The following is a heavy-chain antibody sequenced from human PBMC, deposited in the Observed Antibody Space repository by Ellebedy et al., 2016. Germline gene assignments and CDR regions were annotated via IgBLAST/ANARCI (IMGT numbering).Heavy chain of an antibody. V-gene: IGHV4-34*01. Sequence: SETLSLXXAVYGGSFSGYYWSWIRQPPGKGLEWIGEINHSGSTNYNPSLKSRVTISVDTSKNQFSLKLSSVTAADTAVYYCARGKHQRRYCSSTSCRSYWYFDLWGRGTLVTVSS. D-gene: IGHD2-2*01. CDR1: GGSFSGYY. J-gene: IGHJ2*01. CDR3: ARGKHQRRYCSSTSCRSYWYFDL. CDR2: INHSGST.